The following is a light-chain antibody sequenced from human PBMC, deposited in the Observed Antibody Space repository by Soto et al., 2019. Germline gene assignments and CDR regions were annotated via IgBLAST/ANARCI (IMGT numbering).Light chain of an antibody. V-gene: IGKV1-39*01. CDR2: AAS. CDR3: QQSFSPLWT. CDR1: QSISNY. J-gene: IGKJ1*01. Sequence: DIQMTQSPSSLSASVGDRATITCRASQSISNYLNWYQQKPGKAPKLLIYAASSMQSGVPSRFGGSGSETDFTLTISSLPPDDSATYYCQQSFSPLWTFGQGTKVEV.